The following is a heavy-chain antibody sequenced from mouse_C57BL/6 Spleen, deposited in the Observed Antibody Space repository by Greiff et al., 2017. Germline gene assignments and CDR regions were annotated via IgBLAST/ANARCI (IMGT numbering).Heavy chain of an antibody. D-gene: IGHD3-3*01. CDR3: ARDRAVYFDY. CDR1: GFTFSDSY. V-gene: IGHV5-16*01. CDR2: IKYDGSST. J-gene: IGHJ2*01. Sequence: EVQLVESEGGLVQPGSSMKLSCTASGFTFSDSYMAWVRQVPEKGLEWVANIKYDGSSTYYLDSLKSRFIISRDNAKNILYLQMSSLKSEDTATYYCARDRAVYFDYWCQGTTLTVSS.